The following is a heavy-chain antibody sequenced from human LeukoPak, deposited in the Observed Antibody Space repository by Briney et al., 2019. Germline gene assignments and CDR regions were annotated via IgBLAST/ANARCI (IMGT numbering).Heavy chain of an antibody. CDR2: INSDGSST. CDR1: GFTFSSYW. Sequence: PGGSLRLSCAASGFTFSSYWMHWVRQAPGKGLAWVSRINSDGSSTIYADSVKGRFTISRDNAKNTLYLQMNSLRAEDTALYYCARVTGSLNYYYYMDVWGKGTTVTVSS. CDR3: ARVTGSLNYYYYMDV. D-gene: IGHD3-10*01. V-gene: IGHV3-74*01. J-gene: IGHJ6*03.